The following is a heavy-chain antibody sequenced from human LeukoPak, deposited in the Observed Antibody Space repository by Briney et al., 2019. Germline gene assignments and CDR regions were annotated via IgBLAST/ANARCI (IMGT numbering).Heavy chain of an antibody. D-gene: IGHD3-22*01. CDR1: GFTFSRYG. Sequence: PGGSLRLSCAASGFTFSRYGMSWVRQAPGKGLEWVSAISGSGGSTYYADSVKGRFTISRDNSKNTLYLQMNSLRSDDTAVYYCARGTYYDSSGYSGVRLFDYWGQGTLLTVSS. J-gene: IGHJ4*02. CDR2: ISGSGGST. CDR3: ARGTYYDSSGYSGVRLFDY. V-gene: IGHV3-23*01.